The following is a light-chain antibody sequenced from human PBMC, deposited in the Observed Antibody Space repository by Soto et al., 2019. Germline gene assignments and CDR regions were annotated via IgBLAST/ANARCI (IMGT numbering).Light chain of an antibody. J-gene: IGKJ1*01. V-gene: IGKV3-20*01. CDR2: GTS. CDR1: QSVSSSY. Sequence: EIVLTQSPGTLSLSPGERATLSCRASQSVSSSYLAWYQQKPGQAPRLLIYGTSSRATAIPDRFSGSGSGTDFTLTISRLEPEDVAVYYCQQYGSSSWTFGQGTNVDIK. CDR3: QQYGSSSWT.